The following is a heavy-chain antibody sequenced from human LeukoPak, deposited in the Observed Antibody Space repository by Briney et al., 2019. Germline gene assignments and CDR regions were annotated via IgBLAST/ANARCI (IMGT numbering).Heavy chain of an antibody. Sequence: GGSLRLSCAASGFTFSNAWMSWVRQAPGKGLEWVGRIKSKTDGGTTDYAAPVKGRFTISRDDSKNTLYLQMNSLKTEDTAVYYCTTDRANARSRRLPFYYYYYMDVWGKGTTVTVSS. CDR2: IKSKTDGGTT. J-gene: IGHJ6*03. CDR3: TTDRANARSRRLPFYYYYYMDV. D-gene: IGHD4-11*01. CDR1: GFTFSNAW. V-gene: IGHV3-15*01.